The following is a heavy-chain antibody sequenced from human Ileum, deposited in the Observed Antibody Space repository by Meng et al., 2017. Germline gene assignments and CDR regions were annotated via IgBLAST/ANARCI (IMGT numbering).Heavy chain of an antibody. CDR1: GFTFSTSG. V-gene: IGHV3-30*05. J-gene: IGHJ1*01. CDR2: MSSDASKT. D-gene: IGHD6-19*01. CDR3: ARGDQWLGPLTH. Sequence: VQLGEAGGGVVQPGRSLRIACAASGFTFSTSGMHWARQAPGKGLEWVAVMSSDASKTYYGDSVKGRFTISRDISKDTLYLQMNSLRVEDTAMYYCARGDQWLGPLTHWGQGTLVTVSS.